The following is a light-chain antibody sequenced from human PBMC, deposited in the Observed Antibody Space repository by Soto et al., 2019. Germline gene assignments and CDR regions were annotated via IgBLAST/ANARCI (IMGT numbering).Light chain of an antibody. V-gene: IGKV3-20*01. CDR3: QQYGSLSWT. CDR1: QSVSSNY. CDR2: GAS. J-gene: IGKJ1*01. Sequence: DIVLTQSPGTLSLSPGERATLFCRASQSVSSNYLAWYQQRPGQAPRLLIYGASTRATGIPDRVSGSGSGTDFTLTISRLEPEDFAVYYCQQYGSLSWTVGQGTKVEIK.